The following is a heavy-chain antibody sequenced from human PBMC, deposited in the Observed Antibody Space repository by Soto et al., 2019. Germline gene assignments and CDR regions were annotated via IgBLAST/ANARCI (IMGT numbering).Heavy chain of an antibody. V-gene: IGHV3-15*05. CDR1: GFNFSNGW. CDR2: IKSKVHGETT. Sequence: EVQLVESGGGLVKPGGSLRLSCAASGFNFSNGWMSWVRQAPGKGLEWVGRIKSKVHGETTDYAAHVKGRFTISRDGSKNTLYLLMHSLPTEYTAVYYCSTDEWEWGQGTLVTVSS. D-gene: IGHD1-26*01. CDR3: STDEWE. J-gene: IGHJ4*02.